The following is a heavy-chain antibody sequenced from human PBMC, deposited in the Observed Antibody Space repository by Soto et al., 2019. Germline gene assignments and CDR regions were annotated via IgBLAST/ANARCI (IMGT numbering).Heavy chain of an antibody. CDR2: ISYDGGSK. J-gene: IGHJ4*02. D-gene: IGHD6-13*01. CDR1: GFTSITIP. CDR3: ARTEGFSNYWYTD. V-gene: IGHV3-30-3*01. Sequence: QVQLVESGEGWARPGGYLTFPWEASGFTSITIPINWVRLPPGKGLEWVAAISYDGGSKYYADSVRDRFTISRDDSKSTLYLQMNSLRREDTAVYYCARTEGFSNYWYTDWGQGTLVTVSS.